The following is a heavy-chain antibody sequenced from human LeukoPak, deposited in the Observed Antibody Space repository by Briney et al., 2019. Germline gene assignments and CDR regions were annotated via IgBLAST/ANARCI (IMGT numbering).Heavy chain of an antibody. CDR3: ARARGTAAGHYFDY. J-gene: IGHJ4*02. Sequence: PSETLSLTCTVSGDSISNSSYYWGWIRQPPGKGLEWVGSVYYSGSTYYNPSLKSRVTISVDTSKNQFSLKLSSVTAADTAVYYCARARGTAAGHYFDYWGQGTLVTVSS. CDR2: VYYSGST. D-gene: IGHD6-13*01. V-gene: IGHV4-39*07. CDR1: GDSISNSSYY.